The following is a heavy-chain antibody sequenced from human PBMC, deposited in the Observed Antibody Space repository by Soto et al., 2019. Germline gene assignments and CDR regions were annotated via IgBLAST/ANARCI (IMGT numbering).Heavy chain of an antibody. CDR3: ARGSFSSTSSWFDP. V-gene: IGHV4-31*03. J-gene: IGHJ5*02. Sequence: QVQLQESGPGLVKPSQTLSLTCTVSGGSITSGAYYWTWIRQPPGKGLEWIGYIYFSGSTYYNPSFQRRLTISVDTSKNQFSLKLNSVTAADTAVYYCARGSFSSTSSWFDPWGQGTLVTVSS. CDR1: GGSITSGAYY. CDR2: IYFSGST. D-gene: IGHD6-6*01.